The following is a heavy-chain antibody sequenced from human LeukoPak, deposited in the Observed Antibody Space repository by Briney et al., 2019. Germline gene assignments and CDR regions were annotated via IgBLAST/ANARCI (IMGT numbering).Heavy chain of an antibody. Sequence: SETLSLTCTVSGGSISSYYWSWIRQPPGKGLEWIGYIYYSGSTNYNPSLKSRVTISVDTSKNQFSLKLSSVTAADTAVYYCARSPKSRTLAAANPYGMDVWGQGTTVTVSS. CDR2: IYYSGST. D-gene: IGHD6-13*01. CDR1: GGSISSYY. CDR3: ARSPKSRTLAAANPYGMDV. V-gene: IGHV4-59*08. J-gene: IGHJ6*02.